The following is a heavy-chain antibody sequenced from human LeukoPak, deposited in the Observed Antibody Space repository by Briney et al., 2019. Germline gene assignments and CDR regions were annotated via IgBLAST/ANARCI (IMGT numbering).Heavy chain of an antibody. V-gene: IGHV6-1*01. D-gene: IGHD4-17*01. Sequence: SQTLSLTCAISGDXVPSNSAAWNWIRQSPSRGLEWLGRKHYRSKWYNDYAVSVKSRITINPDTSKNQFSLQLNSVTPEDTAVYYCARVNDYGEWDWFDPWGQGTLVTVSS. CDR1: GDXVPSNSAA. CDR2: KHYRSKWYN. J-gene: IGHJ5*02. CDR3: ARVNDYGEWDWFDP.